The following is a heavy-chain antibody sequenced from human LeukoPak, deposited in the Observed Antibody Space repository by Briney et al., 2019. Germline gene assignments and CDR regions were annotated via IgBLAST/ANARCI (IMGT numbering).Heavy chain of an antibody. V-gene: IGHV1-18*04. Sequence: GASVMVSGKASGYTFTNYGISWVRQAPGQGLEWMAWISANNGETRYAQNLQGRLTMTTDTSTSTAYMELRSLRPDDTAVYYCARVPPSAHQLLSSDYWGQGTQVTVSS. D-gene: IGHD2-2*01. CDR2: ISANNGET. CDR1: GYTFTNYG. CDR3: ARVPPSAHQLLSSDY. J-gene: IGHJ4*02.